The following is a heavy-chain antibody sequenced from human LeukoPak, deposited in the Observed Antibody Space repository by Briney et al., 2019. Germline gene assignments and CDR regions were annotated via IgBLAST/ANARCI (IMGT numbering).Heavy chain of an antibody. CDR2: LFYSGNT. J-gene: IGHJ6*03. CDR3: ARPVRKRGYYYMDV. Sequence: SETLSLTCTVSGGSISGSSYSWGWIRQPPGKGLEWIGSLFYSGNTYYNPSLKSRVSISVNASKNQFSLNLISVTAADTAVYYCARPVRKRGYYYMDVWGKGTTVTISS. CDR1: GGSISGSSYS. V-gene: IGHV4-39*07. D-gene: IGHD3-10*01.